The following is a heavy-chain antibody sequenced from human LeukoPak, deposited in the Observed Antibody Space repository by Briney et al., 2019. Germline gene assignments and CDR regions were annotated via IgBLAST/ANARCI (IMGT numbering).Heavy chain of an antibody. D-gene: IGHD6-19*01. CDR1: GGSISSGGYY. CDR2: IYYSGST. CDR3: ARQVENSSGWYS. Sequence: SQTLSLTCTVSGGSISSGGYYWSWIRQHPGKGLEWIGYIYYSGSTYYNPSLKSRVTISVDTSKNQFSLKLSSVTAADTAVYYCARQVENSSGWYSWGQGTLVTVSS. J-gene: IGHJ4*02. V-gene: IGHV4-31*03.